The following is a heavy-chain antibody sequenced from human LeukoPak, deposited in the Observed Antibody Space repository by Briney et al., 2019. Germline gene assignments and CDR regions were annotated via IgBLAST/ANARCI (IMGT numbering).Heavy chain of an antibody. CDR2: INPNNNDA. V-gene: IGHV1-2*02. CDR1: GYTHSDYY. CDR3: ARGGLYYESRGRTFLNY. J-gene: IGHJ4*02. Sequence: ASVKVSCKASGYTHSDYYMYWVRQAPGQGLQWLGWINPNNNDAKSAQKFQGRVTMTIDTSTSTAYMELSRLTSDDAAVYYCARGGLYYESRGRTFLNYWGQGTLVTVSS. D-gene: IGHD3-22*01.